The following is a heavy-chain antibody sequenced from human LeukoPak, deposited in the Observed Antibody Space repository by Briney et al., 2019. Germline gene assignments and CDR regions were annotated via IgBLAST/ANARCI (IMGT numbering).Heavy chain of an antibody. Sequence: GASVKVSCKASGYAFNIYDINWVRQATGQGLEWMGWMNPDSGNTGFAQKFQGRVTMTRNTFITTAYMELSSLRFEDTAVYYCAVHLPGDYLDRWGQGTLVTVSS. V-gene: IGHV1-8*01. CDR2: MNPDSGNT. J-gene: IGHJ4*02. CDR1: GYAFNIYD. CDR3: AVHLPGDYLDR.